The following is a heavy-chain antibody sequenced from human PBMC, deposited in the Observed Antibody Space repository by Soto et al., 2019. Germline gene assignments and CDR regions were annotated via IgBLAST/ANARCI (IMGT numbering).Heavy chain of an antibody. CDR1: GGSVSSGNYY. V-gene: IGHV4-61*01. CDR2: IYFTGST. Sequence: PSETLSLTCTVSGGSVSSGNYYWNWIRHPPGNGLDWIGYIYFTGSTSYNPSPKSRVTMSLDTSKNQFSLKLNSVTAADTAVYYCARMSVTMRNWFDPWGPGTMVTV. J-gene: IGHJ5*02. CDR3: ARMSVTMRNWFDP. D-gene: IGHD3-22*01.